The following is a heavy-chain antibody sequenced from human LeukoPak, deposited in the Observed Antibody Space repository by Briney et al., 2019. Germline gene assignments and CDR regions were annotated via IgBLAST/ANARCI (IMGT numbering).Heavy chain of an antibody. CDR3: ARVYGSCSGGGCYFFDY. J-gene: IGHJ4*02. Sequence: SQTLSLTCSVSGDSISSGIFYWSWIRQPPGKGLEWFGYIYHNGNTYYNPSLKSRVTISVDTSQNEFSLKVNSVTAADTGVYYCARVYGSCSGGGCYFFDYWGQGTLVTVSS. CDR1: GDSISSGIFY. V-gene: IGHV4-30-2*01. CDR2: IYHNGNT. D-gene: IGHD2-15*01.